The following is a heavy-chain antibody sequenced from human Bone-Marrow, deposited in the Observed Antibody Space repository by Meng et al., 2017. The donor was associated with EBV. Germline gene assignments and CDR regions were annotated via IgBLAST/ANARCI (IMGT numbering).Heavy chain of an antibody. J-gene: IGHJ4*02. D-gene: IGHD3-16*02. CDR2: ISSSSSYI. V-gene: IGHV3-21*01. CDR1: GFTFSSYS. Sequence: EVQLVESGGGLVKLGGSLRLSCAASGFTFSSYSMNWVRQAPGKGLEWVSSISSSSSYIYYADSVKGRFTISRDNAKNSLYLQMNSLRAEDTAVYYCARVGLVFGGVIDEWGQGTLVTVAS. CDR3: ARVGLVFGGVIDE.